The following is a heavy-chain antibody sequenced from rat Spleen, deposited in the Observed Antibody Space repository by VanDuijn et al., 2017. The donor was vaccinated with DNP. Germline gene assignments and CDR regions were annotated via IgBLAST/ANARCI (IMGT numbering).Heavy chain of an antibody. CDR1: GYSITSDYR. Sequence: EVQLQESGPGLVKPSQSLSLTCSVTGYSITSDYRWNWIRKFPGNKLEWMGYINSAGTTNYNPSLKSRFSITRDTSKNQFFLQVNSVGTEDTATYYCAIQLGVFDYWGQGVMVTVSS. CDR2: INSAGTT. D-gene: IGHD5-1*01. CDR3: AIQLGVFDY. J-gene: IGHJ2*01. V-gene: IGHV3-3*01.